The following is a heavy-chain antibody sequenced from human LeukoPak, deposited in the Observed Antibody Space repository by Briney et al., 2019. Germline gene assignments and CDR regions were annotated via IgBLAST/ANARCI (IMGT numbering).Heavy chain of an antibody. J-gene: IGHJ3*02. CDR2: ISWNSGSI. CDR1: GFAFDDYA. D-gene: IGHD6-13*01. CDR3: AKAQGSSWHDVFDI. V-gene: IGHV3-9*01. Sequence: PGGSLRLSCAASGFAFDDYAMHWVRQAPGKGLEWVSGISWNSGSIGCADSVKGRFTISRDNAKNSLYLQMNSLRAEDTALYYCAKAQGSSWHDVFDIWGQGTMVTVSS.